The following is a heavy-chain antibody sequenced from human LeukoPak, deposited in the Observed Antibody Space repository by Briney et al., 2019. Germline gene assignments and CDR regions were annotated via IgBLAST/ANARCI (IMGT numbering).Heavy chain of an antibody. J-gene: IGHJ3*02. CDR2: IIPIFGTA. CDR1: GGTFSSYA. Sequence: ASVKVSCKASGGTFSSYAISWVRQAPGQGLEWMGGIIPIFGTANYAQKSQGRVTITADESTSTAYMELSSLRSEDTAVYYCAGATHYYDSSAWDPDAFDIWGQGTMVTVSS. CDR3: AGATHYYDSSAWDPDAFDI. D-gene: IGHD3-22*01. V-gene: IGHV1-69*13.